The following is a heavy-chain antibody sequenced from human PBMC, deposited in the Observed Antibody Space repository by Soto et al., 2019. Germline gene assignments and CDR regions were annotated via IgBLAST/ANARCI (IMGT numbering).Heavy chain of an antibody. V-gene: IGHV4-39*01. Sequence: TSETLSLTCTVSGGSISSSSYYWGWIRQPPGKGLEWIGSIYYSGSTYYNPSLKSRVTISVDTSKNQFSLKLSSVTAADTAVYYCARALVAATGKYYYYYYGMDVCGQGTTVTVSS. CDR2: IYYSGST. CDR3: ARALVAATGKYYYYYYGMDV. D-gene: IGHD2-15*01. J-gene: IGHJ6*02. CDR1: GGSISSSSYY.